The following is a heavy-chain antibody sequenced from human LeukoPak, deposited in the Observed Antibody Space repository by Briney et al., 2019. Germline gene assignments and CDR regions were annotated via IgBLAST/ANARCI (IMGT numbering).Heavy chain of an antibody. CDR1: AFTFSSYG. Sequence: GGSLRVSCAASAFTFSSYGMNWLRQTPGNGLEWVSAISASGESTYYADSVKGRFTISRDNSNNMLYLQMNRLRAEDTAMYYCAKDQYQLLYLFDYWGQGTQVTVSS. J-gene: IGHJ4*02. CDR2: ISASGEST. D-gene: IGHD2-2*01. CDR3: AKDQYQLLYLFDY. V-gene: IGHV3-23*01.